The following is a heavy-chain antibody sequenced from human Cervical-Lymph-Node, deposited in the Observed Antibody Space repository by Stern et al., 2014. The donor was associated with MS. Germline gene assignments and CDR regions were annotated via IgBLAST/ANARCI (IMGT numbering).Heavy chain of an antibody. V-gene: IGHV3-74*02. D-gene: IGHD3-10*01. CDR2: INRDGTTI. CDR3: TKDTYGPEDY. J-gene: IGHJ4*02. Sequence: EVQLVESGGGLVQPGGSLSLSCVASGFTSRNYWMHWVRQGPGKGLVWVARINRDGTTIPHADSVKGRFTISRDNAKNTLYLQMNSLRVEDTAVYYCTKDTYGPEDYWGQGTSVTVSS. CDR1: GFTSRNYW.